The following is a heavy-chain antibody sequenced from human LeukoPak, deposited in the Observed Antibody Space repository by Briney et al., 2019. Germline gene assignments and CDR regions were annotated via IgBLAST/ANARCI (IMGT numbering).Heavy chain of an antibody. CDR1: RFNFSSHA. D-gene: IGHD6-13*01. CDR3: ARGQSSPFHY. Sequence: PGGSLRLSCAASRFNFSSHAMNWVRQAPGKGLEWVSGINWNGDSTDYADSVKGRFTISRDNAKNSLYLQMDSLRAEDTALYHCARGQSSPFHYWGQGTLVTVSS. V-gene: IGHV3-20*01. J-gene: IGHJ4*02. CDR2: INWNGDST.